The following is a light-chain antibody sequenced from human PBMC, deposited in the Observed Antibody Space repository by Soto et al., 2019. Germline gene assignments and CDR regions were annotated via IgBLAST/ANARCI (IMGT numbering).Light chain of an antibody. Sequence: EIVLTQSPGTLSLSPGERAILSCRASQSVSSNFLAWYQQKPGQAPRLLMYGASSRATGIPDRFGGSGSGTGFTLTISRLEPEDFGVYYCQQYGSSPITFGQGTRLEIK. J-gene: IGKJ5*01. CDR2: GAS. CDR1: QSVSSNF. V-gene: IGKV3-20*01. CDR3: QQYGSSPIT.